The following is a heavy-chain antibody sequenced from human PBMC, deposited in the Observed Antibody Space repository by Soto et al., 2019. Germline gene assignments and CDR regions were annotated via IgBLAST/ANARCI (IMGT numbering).Heavy chain of an antibody. J-gene: IGHJ6*02. CDR2: INHSGST. CDR1: GGSFSGYY. V-gene: IGHV4-34*01. CDR3: ARVPGHYYYYYGMDV. Sequence: SETLSLTCAVYGGSFSGYYWSWIRQPPGKGLEWIGEINHSGSTNYNPSLKSRVTISVDTSKNQFSLKLSSVTAADTAVYYCARVPGHYYYYYGMDVWGQGTTVTVS.